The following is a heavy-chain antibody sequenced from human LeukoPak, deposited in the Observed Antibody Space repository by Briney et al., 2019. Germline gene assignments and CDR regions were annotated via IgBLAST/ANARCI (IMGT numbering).Heavy chain of an antibody. D-gene: IGHD3-16*02. J-gene: IGHJ3*02. CDR2: ISSSTSYR. Sequence: TGGSLRLSCAASGFIFSGYTMNWVRQAPGKGLEWVSSISSSTSYRYYEDSVKGRFTISRDNAKNSLYLQMNSLRAEDTALYYCARARTYRHHDAFDIWGQGTLVTVSS. CDR3: ARARTYRHHDAFDI. CDR1: GFIFSGYT. V-gene: IGHV3-21*01.